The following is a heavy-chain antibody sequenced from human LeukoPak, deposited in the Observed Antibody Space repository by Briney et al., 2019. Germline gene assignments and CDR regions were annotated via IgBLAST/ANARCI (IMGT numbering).Heavy chain of an antibody. D-gene: IGHD7-27*01. Sequence: PSETLSLTCAVYGGSFSGYSWSWIRQPPGKGLEWIGEINHSGSTNYNPSLKSRVTISVDTSKNQFSLKLSSVTAADTAVYYCASWGEYYFDYWGQGTLVTVSS. CDR2: INHSGST. J-gene: IGHJ4*02. CDR1: GGSFSGYS. CDR3: ASWGEYYFDY. V-gene: IGHV4-34*01.